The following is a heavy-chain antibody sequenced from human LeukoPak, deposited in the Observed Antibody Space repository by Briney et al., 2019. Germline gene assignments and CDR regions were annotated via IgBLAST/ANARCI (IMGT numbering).Heavy chain of an antibody. D-gene: IGHD5/OR15-5a*01. CDR2: ISYDGSNK. J-gene: IGHJ3*01. CDR3: AGLPGAFYV. V-gene: IGHV3-30*03. Sequence: GGSLRLSCAASGSTFSSYGMHWVRQAPGKGLEWVAVISYDGSNKYYADSVKGRFTISRDNSKNTLYLQMNSLRAEDTAVYYCAGLPGAFYVGGRGTMVTVSS. CDR1: GSTFSSYG.